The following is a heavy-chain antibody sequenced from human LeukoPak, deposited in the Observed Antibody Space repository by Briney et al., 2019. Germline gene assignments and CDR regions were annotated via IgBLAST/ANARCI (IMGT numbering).Heavy chain of an antibody. CDR1: GFTFSSYG. CDR3: AKVSMVPAYSSSWYLGNFQY. V-gene: IGHV3-30*02. Sequence: GGSLRLSCAASGFTFSSYGMHWVRQAPGKGLEWVAFIRYDGSNKYYADPVKGRFTISRDNSKNTLYLQMNSLRAEDTAVYYCAKVSMVPAYSSSWYLGNFQYWGQGTLVTVSS. CDR2: IRYDGSNK. J-gene: IGHJ4*02. D-gene: IGHD6-13*01.